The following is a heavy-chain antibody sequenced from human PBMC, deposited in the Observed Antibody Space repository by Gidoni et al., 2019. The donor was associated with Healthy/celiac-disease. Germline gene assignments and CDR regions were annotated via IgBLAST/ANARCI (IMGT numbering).Heavy chain of an antibody. Sequence: QLQLQESGPGLVKPSETLSLTCTVSGGSISSSSYYWGWIRQPPGKGLEWIGSIYYSGSTYYNPSLKSRVTISVDTSKNQFSLKLSSVTAADTAVYYCARHYWDIVVVVAATLNWFDPWGQGTLVTVSS. D-gene: IGHD2-15*01. CDR3: ARHYWDIVVVVAATLNWFDP. V-gene: IGHV4-39*01. CDR1: GGSISSSSYY. CDR2: IYYSGST. J-gene: IGHJ5*02.